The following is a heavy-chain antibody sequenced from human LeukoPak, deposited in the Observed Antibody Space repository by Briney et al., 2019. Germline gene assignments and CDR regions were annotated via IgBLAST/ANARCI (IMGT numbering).Heavy chain of an antibody. Sequence: SETLSLTCTVSGGSISSSSYYWGWIRQPPGKGLEWIGSIYYSGSTYYNPSLKSRVTISVDTSKNQFSLKLSSVTAADTAVYYCARAEESFWSGYPAELLAFDIWGQGTMVTVSS. D-gene: IGHD3-3*01. CDR3: ARAEESFWSGYPAELLAFDI. CDR1: GGSISSSSYY. J-gene: IGHJ3*02. V-gene: IGHV4-39*01. CDR2: IYYSGST.